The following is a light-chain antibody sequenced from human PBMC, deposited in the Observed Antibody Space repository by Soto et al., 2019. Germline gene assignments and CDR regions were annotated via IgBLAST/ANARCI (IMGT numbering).Light chain of an antibody. V-gene: IGKV3-15*01. CDR2: GAS. J-gene: IGKJ5*01. CDR1: QSVTGN. CDR3: QQYNDWLYT. Sequence: EIVMTQSPATLSVSPGERATLSCRASQSVTGNLAWYQQKPGQAPRLLIYGASTRASGIPARFSGSGSGTDFTLTISSLQSEDFAVYYCQQYNDWLYTFGQGTRLEIK.